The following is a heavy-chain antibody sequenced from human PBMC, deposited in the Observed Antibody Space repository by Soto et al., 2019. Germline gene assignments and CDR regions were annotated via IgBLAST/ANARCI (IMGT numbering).Heavy chain of an antibody. CDR3: ARDPHEFWTSYWFDP. V-gene: IGHV1-18*01. J-gene: IGHJ5*02. CDR2: ISAYDGKT. Sequence: ASLKLYRKTSGYTFNTYRINWVRQAPEQGLELMGWISAYDGKTTYAEKFQGRVTMTTDTSTSTAYMELRSLRSDDTAIYYCARDPHEFWTSYWFDPWGQGTPVTVSS. D-gene: IGHD3-3*01. CDR1: GYTFNTYR.